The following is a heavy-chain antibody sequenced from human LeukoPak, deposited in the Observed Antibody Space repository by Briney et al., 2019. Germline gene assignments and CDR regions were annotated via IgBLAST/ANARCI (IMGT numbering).Heavy chain of an antibody. CDR1: RGSISSGSYY. CDR2: IYTSGST. CDR3: ARDALGCSYGRDYYYYGMDV. Sequence: SQTLSLTCTVSRGSISSGSYYWSWIRQPAGKGLEWIGRIYTSGSTNYNPSLKSRVTISVDTSKNQFSLKLSSVTAADTAVYYCARDALGCSYGRDYYYYGMDVWGQGTTVTVSS. D-gene: IGHD5-18*01. V-gene: IGHV4-61*02. J-gene: IGHJ6*02.